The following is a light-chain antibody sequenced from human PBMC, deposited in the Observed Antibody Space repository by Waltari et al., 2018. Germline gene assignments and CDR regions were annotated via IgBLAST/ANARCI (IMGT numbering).Light chain of an antibody. CDR1: NSNIGSNT. V-gene: IGLV1-44*01. J-gene: IGLJ1*01. Sequence: QTLLTQPPSAAGTHGQRVTRSCSGSNSNIGSNTVNWYQQLPTTAPKLLVYGNDQRPSGVPDRFSGSTSGTSASLAISGLQSEDEADYYCAAWDDSLNGYVFGKGTKVTV. CDR3: AAWDDSLNGYV. CDR2: GND.